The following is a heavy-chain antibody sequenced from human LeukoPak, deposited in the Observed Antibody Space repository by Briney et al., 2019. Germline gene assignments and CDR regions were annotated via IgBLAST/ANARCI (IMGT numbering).Heavy chain of an antibody. CDR2: INHSGST. CDR1: GGSFSGYY. CDR3: ARIEGDNSLDY. J-gene: IGHJ4*02. Sequence: SETLSLTCAVYGGSFSGYYWSWIPKPPGKGMEWIGEINHSGSTNYNPSLKSRVTISVDTSKNQFSLKLSSVTAADTAVYYCARIEGDNSLDYWGQGTLVTVSS. D-gene: IGHD3-16*01. V-gene: IGHV4-34*01.